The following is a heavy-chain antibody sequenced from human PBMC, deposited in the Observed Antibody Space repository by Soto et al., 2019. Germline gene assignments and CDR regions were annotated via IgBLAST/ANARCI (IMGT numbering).Heavy chain of an antibody. J-gene: IGHJ5*02. CDR3: ARDARVVAATRWNWFDP. D-gene: IGHD2-15*01. V-gene: IGHV1-46*01. CDR2: INPSGGST. Sequence: ASVKVSCKASGYTFTSYYMHWVRQAPGQGLEWMGIINPSGGSTSYAQKFQGRVTMTRDTSTSTVYMVLSSLRSEDTAVYYCARDARVVAATRWNWFDPWGQGTLVTVSS. CDR1: GYTFTSYY.